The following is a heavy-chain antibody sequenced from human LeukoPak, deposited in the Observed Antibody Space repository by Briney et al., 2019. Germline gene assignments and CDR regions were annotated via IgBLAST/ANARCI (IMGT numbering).Heavy chain of an antibody. V-gene: IGHV3-21*01. CDR3: ARVLVPAAYYGMDV. Sequence: PGGSLRLSCAASGFTFSSYSMNWVRQAPGKGLEWVSSISSSSSYIYYADSEKGRFTISRDNAKNSLYLQMNSLRAEDTAVYYCARVLVPAAYYGMDVWGKGTTVTVSS. J-gene: IGHJ6*04. D-gene: IGHD2-2*01. CDR2: ISSSSSYI. CDR1: GFTFSSYS.